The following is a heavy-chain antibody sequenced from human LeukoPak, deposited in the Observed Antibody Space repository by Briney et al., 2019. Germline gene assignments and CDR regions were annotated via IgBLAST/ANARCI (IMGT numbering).Heavy chain of an antibody. J-gene: IGHJ3*02. Sequence: PGGSLRLSCAASGFTFISYSINWVRQAPGRGLEWVSSISVSSDNIHYADSVKGRFTISRDNAKNSLYLQMNSLRADDTAVYYCARDDVATEGDAFDIWGQGTMVTVSS. CDR1: GFTFISYS. D-gene: IGHD6-13*01. CDR3: ARDDVATEGDAFDI. CDR2: ISVSSDNI. V-gene: IGHV3-21*06.